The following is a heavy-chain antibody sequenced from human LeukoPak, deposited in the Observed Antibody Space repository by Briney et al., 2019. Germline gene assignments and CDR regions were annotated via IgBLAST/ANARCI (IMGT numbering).Heavy chain of an antibody. CDR3: ARGGLLWFGELLNYYYYYMDV. D-gene: IGHD3-10*01. CDR2: INPSGGST. CDR1: GYTFTSYY. V-gene: IGHV1-46*01. Sequence: ASVKVSCKASGYTFTSYYMHWVRQAPGQGLEWMGIINPSGGSTSYAQKFQGRVTMTRDMSTSTVYMELSSLRSEDTAVYYCARGGLLWFGELLNYYYYYMDVWGKGTTVTVSS. J-gene: IGHJ6*03.